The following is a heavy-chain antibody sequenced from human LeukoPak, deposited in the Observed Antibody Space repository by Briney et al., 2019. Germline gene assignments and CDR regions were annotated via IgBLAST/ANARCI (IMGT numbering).Heavy chain of an antibody. V-gene: IGHV3-23*01. CDR1: GFTFSIYA. Sequence: PGGSLRLSCAASGFTFSIYAMNWVRQAPGKGLEWVSAISGSGGSTYYADSVKGRFTISRDNSKNTLYLQMNSLRAEDTAVYYAYGDYEESGVRFYYGMDVWGQGTTVTVSS. D-gene: IGHD4-17*01. CDR3: YGDYEESGVRFYYGMDV. CDR2: ISGSGGST. J-gene: IGHJ6*02.